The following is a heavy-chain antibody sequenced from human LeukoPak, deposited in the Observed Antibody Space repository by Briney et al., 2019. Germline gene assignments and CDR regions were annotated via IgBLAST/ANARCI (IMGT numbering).Heavy chain of an antibody. D-gene: IGHD3-22*01. Sequence: GGSLRLSCAVSGLTISKSWMSWVRQASGKGLEWVGRIRSKANSYATAYAASVNGRLTISRDDSKNTAYLQMNSLKTEDTAVYYCTTTYSYDSSGYDSDAFDIWGQGTMVTVSS. CDR2: IRSKANSYAT. J-gene: IGHJ3*02. V-gene: IGHV3-73*01. CDR1: GLTISKSW. CDR3: TTTYSYDSSGYDSDAFDI.